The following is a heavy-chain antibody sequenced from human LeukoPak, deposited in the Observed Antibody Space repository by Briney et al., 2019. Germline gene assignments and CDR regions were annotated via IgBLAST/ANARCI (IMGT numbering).Heavy chain of an antibody. CDR2: MNPNSGNT. J-gene: IGHJ6*03. CDR3: ARRRYRRKKSSGWYWENYYYYMDV. CDR1: GYTFTSYD. V-gene: IGHV1-8*01. Sequence: GASVKVSCKASGYTFTSYDINWVRQATGQGLEWMGWMNPNSGNTGYAQKLQGRVTMTRNTSISTAYMELSSLRSEDTAVYYCARRRYRRKKSSGWYWENYYYYMDVWGKGTTVTISS. D-gene: IGHD6-19*01.